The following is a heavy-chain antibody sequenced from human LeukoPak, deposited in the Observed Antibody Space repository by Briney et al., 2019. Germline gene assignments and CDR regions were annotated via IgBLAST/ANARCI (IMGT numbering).Heavy chain of an antibody. CDR3: ASDSSGYYDPYAFGI. J-gene: IGHJ3*02. CDR1: GGSISSSSYY. V-gene: IGHV4-39*01. D-gene: IGHD3-22*01. CDR2: IYYSGST. Sequence: SETLSLTCTVSGGSISSSSYYWGWIRPPPGKGLEWIGSIYYSGSTYYNPSLKSRVTISVDTSKNQFSLKLSSVTAADTAVYYCASDSSGYYDPYAFGIWGQGTMVTVSS.